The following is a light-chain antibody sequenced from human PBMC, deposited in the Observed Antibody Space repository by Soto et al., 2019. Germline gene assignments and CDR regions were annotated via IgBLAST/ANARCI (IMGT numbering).Light chain of an antibody. CDR1: XSXSSY. CDR2: AAS. CDR3: QQSYSTPYT. Sequence: QSPSSLSAXXXXXVTXTXXAXXSXSSYLNWYQQKPGKAPKLLIYAASSLQSGVPSRFSGSGSGTDFTLTISSLQPEDFATYYCQQSYSTPYTFGQGTKLEIK. J-gene: IGKJ2*01. V-gene: IGKV1-39*01.